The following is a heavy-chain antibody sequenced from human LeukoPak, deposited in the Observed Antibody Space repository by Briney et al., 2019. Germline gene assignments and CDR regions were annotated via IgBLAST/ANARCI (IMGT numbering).Heavy chain of an antibody. CDR1: GFTFSSYS. Sequence: PGGSLRLSCAASGFTFSSYSMNWVRQAPGKGLEWVSSISSSSSYIYYADSVKGRFTISRDNAKNSLYLQMNSLRAEDTAVYYCARSALLAYCGGDCYSHFDYWGQGTLVTVSS. D-gene: IGHD2-21*02. J-gene: IGHJ4*02. CDR3: ARSALLAYCGGDCYSHFDY. CDR2: ISSSSSYI. V-gene: IGHV3-21*01.